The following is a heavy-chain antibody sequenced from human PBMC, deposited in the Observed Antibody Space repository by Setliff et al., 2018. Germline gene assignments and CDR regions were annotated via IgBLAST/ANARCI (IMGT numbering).Heavy chain of an antibody. CDR1: GGSISGYY. J-gene: IGHJ2*01. V-gene: IGHV4-59*01. CDR2: IHFSGNT. Sequence: TLSLTCTVSGGSISGYYWNWIRQTPEMRLEWIGHIHFSGNTHFNPSLMSRVTMSVDTSKNQFSLNVNSVTSADTAVYYCVRGGSAWAWNYDLWGRGTLVTVS. D-gene: IGHD3-16*01. CDR3: VRGGSAWAWNYDL.